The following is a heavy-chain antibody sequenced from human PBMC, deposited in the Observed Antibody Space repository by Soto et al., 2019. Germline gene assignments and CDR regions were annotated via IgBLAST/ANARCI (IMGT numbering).Heavy chain of an antibody. CDR3: ARDSYGMDV. CDR1: GFTFSNYA. J-gene: IGHJ6*02. CDR2: ISYDGNNN. Sequence: QAQLVESGGGVVQPGRSLRLSCAASGFTFSNYAMHWVRQAPGKGLEWVAFISYDGNNNYYADSVKGRFTISRDNSKNTLYVHMNSLRAEDTAVYYCARDSYGMDVWGPGTTVTVSS. V-gene: IGHV3-30-3*01.